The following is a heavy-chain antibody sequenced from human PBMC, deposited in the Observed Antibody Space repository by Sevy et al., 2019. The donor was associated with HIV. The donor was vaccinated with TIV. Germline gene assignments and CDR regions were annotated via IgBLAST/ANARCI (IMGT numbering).Heavy chain of an antibody. CDR1: GYIFTSYG. Sequence: ASVKVSCKASGYIFTSYGISWVRQAPGQGLEWMGWISAYSGNTNYAQNLQGRVTMTTDTFTSTAYMELRSLTSDDTAVYYCARDQYDSSGYYYSYYGMDVWGQGTTVTVSS. V-gene: IGHV1-18*01. CDR3: ARDQYDSSGYYYSYYGMDV. CDR2: ISAYSGNT. J-gene: IGHJ6*02. D-gene: IGHD3-22*01.